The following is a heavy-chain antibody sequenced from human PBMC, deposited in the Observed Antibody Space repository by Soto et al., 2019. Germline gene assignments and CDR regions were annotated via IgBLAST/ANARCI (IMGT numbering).Heavy chain of an antibody. V-gene: IGHV4-4*07. CDR1: GGSISSYY. Sequence: ETLSLTCTVSGGSISSYYWSWIRQPAGKGLEWIGRIYTSGSTNYNPSLKSRVTMSVDTSKNQFSLKLSSVTAADTAVYYCARAVYYDSSGYYDGVGLYYFDYWGQGTLVTVSS. CDR3: ARAVYYDSSGYYDGVGLYYFDY. J-gene: IGHJ4*02. CDR2: IYTSGST. D-gene: IGHD3-22*01.